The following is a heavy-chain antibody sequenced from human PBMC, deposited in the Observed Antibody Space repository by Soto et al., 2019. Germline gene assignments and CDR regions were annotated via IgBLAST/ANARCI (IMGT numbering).Heavy chain of an antibody. J-gene: IGHJ4*02. D-gene: IGHD3-10*01. V-gene: IGHV4-39*01. CDR1: VGSVNSMTSY. Sequence: ETLSLTGTVPVGSVNSMTSYWAWILQPRGKGLEWIGSIHFSGGTYYNPSLKSRVTISVDTSKKFSLKLRSVTAADTAIYYCARPGGRGSPDYWGQGTLVTVSS. CDR3: ARPGGRGSPDY. CDR2: IHFSGGT.